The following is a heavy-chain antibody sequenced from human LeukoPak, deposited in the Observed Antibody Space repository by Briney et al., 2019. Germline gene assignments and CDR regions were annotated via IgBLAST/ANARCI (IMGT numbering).Heavy chain of an antibody. CDR1: GFTFSDYY. Sequence: GGSLRLSCAASGFTFSDYYMSWIRQAPGKGLEWVSYISSSGSTIYYADSVKGRFTISRDNSKNTLYLQMNSLRAEDTAVYYCAKTPRQRYDSSGYHTWFDYWGQGTLVTVSS. D-gene: IGHD3-22*01. CDR3: AKTPRQRYDSSGYHTWFDY. V-gene: IGHV3-11*01. CDR2: ISSSGSTI. J-gene: IGHJ4*02.